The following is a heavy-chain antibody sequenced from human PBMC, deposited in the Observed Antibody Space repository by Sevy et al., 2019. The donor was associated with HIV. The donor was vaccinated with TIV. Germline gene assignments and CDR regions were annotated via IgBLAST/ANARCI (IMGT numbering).Heavy chain of an antibody. D-gene: IGHD3-3*01. V-gene: IGHV4-39*01. Sequence: SQTLSLTCTVSGGSISSSSYYWGWIRQPPGKGLEWIGSIYYSGSTYYNPSLKSRVTISVDTSKNQFSLKLSSVTAADTAVYYCARHTAYYDFWSGYYVPYYFDYWGQGTLVTVSS. CDR3: ARHTAYYDFWSGYYVPYYFDY. J-gene: IGHJ4*02. CDR2: IYYSGST. CDR1: GGSISSSSYY.